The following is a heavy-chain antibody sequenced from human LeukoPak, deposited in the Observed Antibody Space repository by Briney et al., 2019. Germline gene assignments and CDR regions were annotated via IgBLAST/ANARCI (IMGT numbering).Heavy chain of an antibody. Sequence: SQTLSLTCALSGDSVSTNSAAWNWIRQSPSRGLEWLGRTYYRSKWYYDYAVSVKSRITVNPDTSKNQFSLQLNSVTPEDTAVYYCARGYSPYYYDTSGYLHFDNWGQGTLVTVSS. V-gene: IGHV6-1*01. CDR3: ARGYSPYYYDTSGYLHFDN. CDR2: TYYRSKWYY. D-gene: IGHD3-22*01. J-gene: IGHJ4*02. CDR1: GDSVSTNSAA.